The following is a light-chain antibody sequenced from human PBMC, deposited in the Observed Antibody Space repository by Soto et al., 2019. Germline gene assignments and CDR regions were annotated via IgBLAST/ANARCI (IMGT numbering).Light chain of an antibody. CDR1: SSDVGGYNY. V-gene: IGLV2-8*01. J-gene: IGLJ1*01. CDR3: TSYAGGNNV. Sequence: QSALTQPPSASGSPGQSVTISCTGTSSDVGGYNYVSWYQQHPGKVPKLMVYDVNKRPSGVPDRFSGSKSGNTASLTVSGLQAEDEADYYCTSYAGGNNVFGTGTKVTV. CDR2: DVN.